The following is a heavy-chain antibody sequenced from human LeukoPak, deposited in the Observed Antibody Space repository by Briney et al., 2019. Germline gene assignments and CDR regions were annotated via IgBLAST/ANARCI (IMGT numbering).Heavy chain of an antibody. CDR1: GRSFSGYD. V-gene: IGHV4-34*01. Sequence: SETLSLTCAVYGRSFSGYDWTWIRQPPGKGLEWIGQINHSGSPKYNPTLKSRVTISVDMSKKKISLKLNCVAAADTALYYCARRGPYDIVTDDAVDVWGQGTMVTVS. CDR2: INHSGSP. J-gene: IGHJ3*01. D-gene: IGHD3-9*01. CDR3: ARRGPYDIVTDDAVDV.